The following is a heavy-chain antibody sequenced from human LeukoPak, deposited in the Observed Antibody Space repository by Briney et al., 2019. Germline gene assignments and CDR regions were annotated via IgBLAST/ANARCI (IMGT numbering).Heavy chain of an antibody. V-gene: IGHV1-69*04. Sequence: GASVKVSCKASGGTFSSYAISWVRQAPGQGLEWMGRIIPILGIANYAQKFQGRVTITADKSTSTAYMELSSLRSDDTAVYYCARDIGSSRVRYYYGMDVWGQGTTVAVSS. CDR1: GGTFSSYA. J-gene: IGHJ6*02. D-gene: IGHD6-13*01. CDR3: ARDIGSSRVRYYYGMDV. CDR2: IIPILGIA.